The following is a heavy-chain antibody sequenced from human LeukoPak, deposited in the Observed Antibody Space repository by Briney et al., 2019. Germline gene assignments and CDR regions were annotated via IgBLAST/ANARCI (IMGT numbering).Heavy chain of an antibody. D-gene: IGHD6-25*01. CDR3: ARDSISLASGSPVYYFDY. CDR1: GGSISSYY. Sequence: PSETLSLTCTVSGGSISSYYWSWIRQPPGKGLEWIGYIYYSGSTNYNPSLKSRVTISVDTSKNQFSLKLTSVTAADTAVYYCARDSISLASGSPVYYFDYWGQGTLVTVSS. J-gene: IGHJ4*02. V-gene: IGHV4-59*12. CDR2: IYYSGST.